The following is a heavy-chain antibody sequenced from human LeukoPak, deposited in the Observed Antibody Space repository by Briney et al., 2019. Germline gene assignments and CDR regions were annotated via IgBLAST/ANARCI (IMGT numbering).Heavy chain of an antibody. Sequence: PSETLSLTCAVYGGSFSGYYWSWIRQPPGKGLEWIGEINQSGSTNYNPSLKIRVTISVDTSKNQFSLKLSSVTAADAAVYHCARGSRYCSGGSCYSGWFDPWGQGTLVTVSS. V-gene: IGHV4-34*01. J-gene: IGHJ5*02. CDR1: GGSFSGYY. CDR2: INQSGST. D-gene: IGHD2-15*01. CDR3: ARGSRYCSGGSCYSGWFDP.